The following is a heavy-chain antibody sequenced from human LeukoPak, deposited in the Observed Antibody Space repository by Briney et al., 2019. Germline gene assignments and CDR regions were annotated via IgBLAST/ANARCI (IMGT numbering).Heavy chain of an antibody. D-gene: IGHD3-16*01. V-gene: IGHV3-66*01. Sequence: GGSLRLSCAASGFTAISNYMSWVRQAPGKGLEWVSVIYSGGSTYYADSVKGRFIISRDNSKNTLYLQMNSLRAEDTAVYYCAKDIYMEEYYFDYWGQGTLVTASS. CDR3: AKDIYMEEYYFDY. CDR1: GFTAISNY. J-gene: IGHJ4*02. CDR2: IYSGGST.